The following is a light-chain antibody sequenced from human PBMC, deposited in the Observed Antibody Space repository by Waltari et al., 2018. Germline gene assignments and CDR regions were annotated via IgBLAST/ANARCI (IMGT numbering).Light chain of an antibody. CDR2: GAS. CDR3: QHYVSLPVT. V-gene: IGKV3-20*01. J-gene: IGKJ1*01. Sequence: EIVLTQSPGNLSLSPGERATLPCRASQSVSRALAWYQQNPGQAPRLLIYGASNRATGIPDRFSGSGSGTDFSLIISRLEPEDFAVYYCQHYVSLPVTFGQGTKVEIK. CDR1: QSVSRA.